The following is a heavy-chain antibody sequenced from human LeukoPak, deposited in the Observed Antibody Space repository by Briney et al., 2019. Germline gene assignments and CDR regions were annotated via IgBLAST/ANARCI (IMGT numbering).Heavy chain of an antibody. CDR3: ATSYDYGEPLVDY. V-gene: IGHV5-10-1*04. Sequence: GESLKISCKGSGYKLTACWITWVRQMPGKGLEWMGRIDPSDSYVTYRPSFEGQVTFSVDKSISTAYLQWSSLKASDTAMYYCATSYDYGEPLVDYWGQGTLVIVSS. J-gene: IGHJ4*02. CDR2: IDPSDSYV. CDR1: GYKLTACW. D-gene: IGHD4/OR15-4a*01.